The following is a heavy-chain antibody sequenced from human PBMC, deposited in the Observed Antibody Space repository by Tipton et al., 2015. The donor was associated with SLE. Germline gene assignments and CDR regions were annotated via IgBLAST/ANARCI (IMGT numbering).Heavy chain of an antibody. V-gene: IGHV4-4*02. CDR1: GGSISSTTW. D-gene: IGHD6-6*01. J-gene: IGHJ4*02. CDR2: IYHSGST. CDR3: ARGSSSSLGY. Sequence: TLSLTCAVSGGSISSTTWWSWVRQPPGKGLEWIGEIYHSGSTNYNPSLKSRVTISVDTSKNQFSLKLSSVTAADTAVYYCARGSSSSLGYWGQGTLVTVSS.